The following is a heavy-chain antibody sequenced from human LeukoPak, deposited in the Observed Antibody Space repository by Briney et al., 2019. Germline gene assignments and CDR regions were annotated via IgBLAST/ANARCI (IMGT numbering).Heavy chain of an antibody. D-gene: IGHD5-12*01. V-gene: IGHV3-23*01. CDR2: ISPGGGPT. Sequence: GGSLRLSCAGSGFPFSIYGMNWVREAPGKGLEWVSGISPGGGPTYYADSVKGRFTISRDDSKNTLYLQMNNLRAEDTAVYYCAKDGAWLRFDDWGQGILVTVSS. J-gene: IGHJ4*02. CDR1: GFPFSIYG. CDR3: AKDGAWLRFDD.